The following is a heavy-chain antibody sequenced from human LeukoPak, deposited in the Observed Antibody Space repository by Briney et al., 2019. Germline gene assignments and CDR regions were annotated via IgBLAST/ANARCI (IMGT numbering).Heavy chain of an antibody. CDR2: ISSTSSTI. J-gene: IGHJ4*02. V-gene: IGHV3-48*04. Sequence: GSLRLSCAASGFTFSSYGMTWVRQAPGKGLEWVSYISSTSSTIYYADSVKGRFTISRDNAKNSLYLQMNSLRAEDTAVYYCAREGGYLIDYWGQGTLVTVSS. CDR1: GFTFSSYG. CDR3: AREGGYLIDY. D-gene: IGHD5-12*01.